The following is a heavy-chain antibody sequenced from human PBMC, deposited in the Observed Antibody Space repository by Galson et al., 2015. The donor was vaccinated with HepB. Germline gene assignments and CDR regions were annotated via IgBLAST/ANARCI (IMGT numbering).Heavy chain of an antibody. CDR1: GFTFSSYS. D-gene: IGHD5-18*01. CDR3: ARVMDTAMVGSFDY. Sequence: SLRLSCAASGFTFSSYSMNWVRQAPGKGLEWVSSISSSSSYIYYADSVKGRFTISRDNAKNSLYLQMNSLRAEDTAVYYCARVMDTAMVGSFDYWGQGTLVTVSS. J-gene: IGHJ4*02. CDR2: ISSSSSYI. V-gene: IGHV3-21*01.